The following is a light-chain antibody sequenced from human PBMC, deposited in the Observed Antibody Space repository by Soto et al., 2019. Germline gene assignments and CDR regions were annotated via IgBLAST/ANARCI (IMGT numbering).Light chain of an antibody. CDR3: QQYDNYPLT. CDR1: QTINTW. CDR2: QAS. Sequence: DIQMAQSPSTLPANIGDRVSITCRASQTINTWLAWYQQKPGKAPNLLIYQASTLETGVPSRFSGSGSGTEFTLTISGLHPDDCASYYCQQYDNYPLTFGGGTKVEI. V-gene: IGKV1-5*03. J-gene: IGKJ4*01.